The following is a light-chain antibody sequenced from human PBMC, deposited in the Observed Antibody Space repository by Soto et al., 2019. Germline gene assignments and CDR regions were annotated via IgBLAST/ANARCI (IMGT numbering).Light chain of an antibody. CDR3: QQSDSTPDT. CDR2: DAS. Sequence: DIQMTQSPSSLSASVGDRVTITCRASQTISAYLNWYQQKPGKAPRILIYDASSLLSGVPSRVSGSGSVTDFSLTIASLQHEDFSTYYWQQSDSTPDTFGQGTKVEI. CDR1: QTISAY. J-gene: IGKJ2*01. V-gene: IGKV1-39*01.